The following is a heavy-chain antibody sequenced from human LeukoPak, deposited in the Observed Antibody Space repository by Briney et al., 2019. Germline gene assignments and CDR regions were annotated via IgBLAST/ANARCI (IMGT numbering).Heavy chain of an antibody. V-gene: IGHV1-2*02. CDR2: INPNSGGT. CDR1: GYTFTGYY. Sequence: ASVKVSCKASGYTFTGYYMHWVRRAPGQGLEWMGWINPNSGGTNYAQKFQGRVTMTRDTSISTAYMELGRLRSDDTAVYYCARMYGRRYYFDYWGQGTLVTVSS. D-gene: IGHD1-26*01. CDR3: ARMYGRRYYFDY. J-gene: IGHJ4*02.